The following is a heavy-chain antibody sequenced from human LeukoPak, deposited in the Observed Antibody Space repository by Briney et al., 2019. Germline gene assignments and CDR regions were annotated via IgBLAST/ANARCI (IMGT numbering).Heavy chain of an antibody. CDR2: VSSDGSID. J-gene: IGHJ5*02. Sequence: GGSLRLSCAASGFSFSSYGMHWVRQAPGKGLEWVAVVSSDGSIDYYADSVRGRFTVSRDNSQNTLYLQVNSLRVEDTAVYYCTREGMGTTFSAWFDPWGQGTLVTVPS. CDR3: TREGMGTTFSAWFDP. V-gene: IGHV3-30*03. D-gene: IGHD1-7*01. CDR1: GFSFSSYG.